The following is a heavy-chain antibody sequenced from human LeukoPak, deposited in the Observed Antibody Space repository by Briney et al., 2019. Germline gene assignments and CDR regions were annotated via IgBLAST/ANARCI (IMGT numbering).Heavy chain of an antibody. CDR1: GGSISTYY. Sequence: PSETLSLTCTVSGGSISTYYWSWIRQSPGKGLDWIGYIHDTGSTNYNPSLKSRVSISVDRSKSQFFLHLSSVTAADTAVYFCARVEPYSYYFGMDVWGRGTTVTVSS. CDR2: IHDTGST. CDR3: ARVEPYSYYFGMDV. D-gene: IGHD1-26*01. V-gene: IGHV4-59*08. J-gene: IGHJ6*02.